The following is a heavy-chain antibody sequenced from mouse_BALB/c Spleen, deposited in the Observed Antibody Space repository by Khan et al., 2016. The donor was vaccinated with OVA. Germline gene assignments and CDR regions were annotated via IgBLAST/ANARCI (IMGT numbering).Heavy chain of an antibody. J-gene: IGHJ4*01. V-gene: IGHV2-6-4*01. Sequence: QVQLKQSGPGLVAPSQSLSITCTVSGFPLSRYNIHWVRQPPGKGLEWLGMIWGGGDTDYNPTLNSSLTSSKDNSKSQVFLKVNSRRTDDAAVYYCARAYYRYDGYYAMDYWGQGTSVTVSS. CDR2: IWGGGDT. CDR3: ARAYYRYDGYYAMDY. CDR1: GFPLSRYN. D-gene: IGHD2-14*01.